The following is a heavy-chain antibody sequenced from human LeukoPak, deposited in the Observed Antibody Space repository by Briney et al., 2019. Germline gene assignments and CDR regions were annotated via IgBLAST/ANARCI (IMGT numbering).Heavy chain of an antibody. CDR3: ARGPYDFWSGYYRPFDY. V-gene: IGHV4-61*02. CDR2: IYTSGST. Sequence: PSETLSLTCTVSGGSISSGSYYWSWIRQPAGKGLGWIGRIYTSGSTNYNPSLKSRVTISVDTSKNQFSLKLSSVTAADTAVYYCARGPYDFWSGYYRPFDYWGQGTLVTVSS. J-gene: IGHJ4*02. D-gene: IGHD3-3*01. CDR1: GGSISSGSYY.